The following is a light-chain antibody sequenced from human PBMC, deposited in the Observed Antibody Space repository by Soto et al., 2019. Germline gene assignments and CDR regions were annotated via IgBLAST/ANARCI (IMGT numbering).Light chain of an antibody. CDR3: QQYSSSPPST. J-gene: IGKJ5*01. Sequence: EIVLTQSPDTPSLSPEEGATLSCRASQSVTNSYLAWYQQKPGQAPRLFIYGASSRATGIPDRFSGSGSYTDFSLPIIRLEPADFAVYYCQQYSSSPPSTFGQGTRLEIK. CDR2: GAS. CDR1: QSVTNSY. V-gene: IGKV3-20*01.